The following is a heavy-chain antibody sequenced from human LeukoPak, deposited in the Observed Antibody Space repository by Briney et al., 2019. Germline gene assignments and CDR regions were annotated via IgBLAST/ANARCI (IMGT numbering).Heavy chain of an antibody. J-gene: IGHJ4*02. CDR2: INHSGST. CDR1: GGSFSGYY. D-gene: IGHD6-19*01. V-gene: IGHV4-34*01. Sequence: SETLSLTCAVYGGSFSGYYWTWIREPPGKGLEWIGEINHSGSTNYNPSLKSRVTISVDTSKNQFSLKLTSVTAADTAVYYCASGGWYRGYWGQGTLVTVSS. CDR3: ASGGWYRGY.